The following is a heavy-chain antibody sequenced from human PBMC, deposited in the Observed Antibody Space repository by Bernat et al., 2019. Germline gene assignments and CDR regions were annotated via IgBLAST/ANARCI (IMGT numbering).Heavy chain of an antibody. CDR2: IYYSGST. Sequence: QVQLQESGPGLVKPSETLSLTCTVSGGSISSYYWSWIRQPPGKGLEWIWYIYYSGSTNYNPSLKSRVTITVDTSKNQFSLKLSSVTAADTAVYYCARDRAMVRGTRDWFDPWGQGTLVTVSS. D-gene: IGHD3-10*01. CDR3: ARDRAMVRGTRDWFDP. J-gene: IGHJ5*02. V-gene: IGHV4-59*01. CDR1: GGSISSYY.